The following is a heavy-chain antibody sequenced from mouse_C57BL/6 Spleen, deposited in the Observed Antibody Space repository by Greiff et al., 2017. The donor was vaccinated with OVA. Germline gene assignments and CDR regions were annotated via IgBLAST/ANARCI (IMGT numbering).Heavy chain of an antibody. CDR1: GYAFSGSW. V-gene: IGHV1-82*01. Sequence: VQLQQSGPELVKPGASVKISCKASGYAFSGSWMNWVKQRPGKGLEWIGRIYPGDGDTNYNGKFKGKATLTADKSSSTAYMQLSSLTSEDSAVYFCAKYGYDYAMDYWGQGTSVTVSS. CDR3: AKYGYDYAMDY. J-gene: IGHJ4*01. D-gene: IGHD2-2*01. CDR2: IYPGDGDT.